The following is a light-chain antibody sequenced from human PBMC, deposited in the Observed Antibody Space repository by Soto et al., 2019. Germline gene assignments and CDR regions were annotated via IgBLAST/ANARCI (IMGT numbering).Light chain of an antibody. J-gene: IGLJ1*01. V-gene: IGLV1-51*01. CDR3: GSWDSSLSAYG. Sequence: QSVLTQPPSVSAATGQKVTISCPGTSSNSRGKSVSSYQQRRETAPKLLIYDDTKRPSGIPDRFSGSKSGTSATLGITGFQTGDEAYYYCGSWDSSLSAYGFGSRTKGTVL. CDR2: DDT. CDR1: SSNSRGKS.